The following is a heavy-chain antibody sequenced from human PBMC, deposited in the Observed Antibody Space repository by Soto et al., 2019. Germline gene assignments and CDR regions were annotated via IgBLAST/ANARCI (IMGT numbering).Heavy chain of an antibody. D-gene: IGHD3-10*01. V-gene: IGHV4-4*02. CDR2: FYHSGYT. CDR3: AKNGVGKGFDY. CDR1: GDSISSRHW. J-gene: IGHJ4*02. Sequence: QVQLQESGPGLVEPSGTLSLTCTVSGDSISSRHWWSWVRQSPNKGLEWIGEFYHSGYTNFNPSLKSRVSRSADTSKNQFSLEVKSVTAADTAIYFCAKNGVGKGFDYWGQGTLVSVSS.